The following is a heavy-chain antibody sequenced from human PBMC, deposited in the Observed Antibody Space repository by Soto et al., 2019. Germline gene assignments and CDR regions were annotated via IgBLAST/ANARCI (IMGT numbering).Heavy chain of an antibody. V-gene: IGHV4-61*08. J-gene: IGHJ5*02. CDR1: GGSVSRGDYY. CDR2: IYYSGST. D-gene: IGHD5-18*01. Sequence: SETLSLTCTVSGGSVSRGDYYWIWIRQPPGKVLEWIGYIYYSGSTNYNPSLKSRVSISLDTSKNQFSLRLTSVTAADTAVYYCARIPVDTYMINWFDPWGQGTLVTVSS. CDR3: ARIPVDTYMINWFDP.